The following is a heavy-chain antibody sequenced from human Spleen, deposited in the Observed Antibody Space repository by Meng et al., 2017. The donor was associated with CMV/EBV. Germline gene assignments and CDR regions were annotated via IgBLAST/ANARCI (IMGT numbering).Heavy chain of an antibody. CDR1: GFTFSSYS. D-gene: IGHD3-9*01. CDR3: ARGESYEILTGYYPLIGAFDI. V-gene: IGHV3-21*04. Sequence: GESLKISCAASGFTFSSYSMNWDRQAPGKGLEWVSSISSSSSYIYYADSVKGRFTISRDNAKNSLYLQMNSLRAEDTAVYYCARGESYEILTGYYPLIGAFDIWGQGTMVTVSS. J-gene: IGHJ3*02. CDR2: ISSSSSYI.